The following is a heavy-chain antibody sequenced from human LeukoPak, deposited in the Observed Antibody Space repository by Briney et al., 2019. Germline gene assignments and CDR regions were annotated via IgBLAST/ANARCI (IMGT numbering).Heavy chain of an antibody. V-gene: IGHV4-39*07. J-gene: IGHJ6*03. CDR2: IYTSGST. CDR3: ARGVNYYYYYMDV. D-gene: IGHD4-23*01. CDR1: GGSISSSSYY. Sequence: SETLSLTCTVSGGSISSSSYYWGWIRQPPGKGLEWIGRIYTSGSTNYNPSLKSRVTISVDTSKNQFSLKLSSVTAADTAVYYCARGVNYYYYYMDVWGKGTTVTISS.